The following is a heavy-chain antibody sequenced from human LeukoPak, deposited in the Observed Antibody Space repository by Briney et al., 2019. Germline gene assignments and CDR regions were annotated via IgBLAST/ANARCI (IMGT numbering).Heavy chain of an antibody. V-gene: IGHV3-33*01. D-gene: IGHD6-13*01. Sequence: VAVIWYDGSNKYYADSVKGRFTISRDNAKNTLYLQMNSLRAEDTAVYYCAREYSSSWYLEYWGQGILVTVSS. CDR2: IWYDGSNK. CDR3: AREYSSSWYLEY. J-gene: IGHJ4*02.